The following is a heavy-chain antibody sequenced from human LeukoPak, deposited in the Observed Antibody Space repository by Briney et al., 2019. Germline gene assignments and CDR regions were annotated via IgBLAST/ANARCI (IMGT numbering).Heavy chain of an antibody. CDR3: ARGEVVPAAPTDV. CDR2: INPNSGGT. J-gene: IGHJ6*04. Sequence: GASVKVSCKASGYTFTGYYMHWVRQAPGQGLEWMGWINPNSGGTNYAQKFQGRVTMTRDTSTSTVYMELSSLRSEDTAVYYCARGEVVPAAPTDVWGKGTTVTVSS. D-gene: IGHD2-2*01. CDR1: GYTFTGYY. V-gene: IGHV1-2*02.